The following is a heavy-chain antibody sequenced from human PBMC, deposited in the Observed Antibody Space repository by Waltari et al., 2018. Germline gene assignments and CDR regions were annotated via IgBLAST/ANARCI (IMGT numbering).Heavy chain of an antibody. J-gene: IGHJ5*02. D-gene: IGHD3-22*01. CDR3: ARWPSRYYDSSGYGNDWFDP. CDR2: MNPTRGNT. V-gene: IGHV1-8*01. Sequence: QVQLVQSGAEVKKPGASVKVSCKASGYTFTSYDINWVRQATGQGLEWMGWMNPTRGNTGYAQKFQGRVTMTRNTSISTAYMELSSLRSEDTAVYYCARWPSRYYDSSGYGNDWFDPWGQGTLVTVSS. CDR1: GYTFTSYD.